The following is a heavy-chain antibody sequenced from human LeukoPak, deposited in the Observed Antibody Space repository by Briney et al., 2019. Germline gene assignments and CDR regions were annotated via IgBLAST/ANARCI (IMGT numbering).Heavy chain of an antibody. CDR3: ARENMVATMVDY. J-gene: IGHJ4*02. CDR2: IYHSGST. V-gene: IGHV4-38-2*02. CDR1: GYSISGGYY. D-gene: IGHD5-12*01. Sequence: SETLSLTCTVSGYSISGGYYWGWIRPPPGKGLEWIGGIYHSGSTYYNPSLKSRVTISVDTSKNHFSLKLTSVTAADTAVYYCARENMVATMVDYWGQGTLVTVSS.